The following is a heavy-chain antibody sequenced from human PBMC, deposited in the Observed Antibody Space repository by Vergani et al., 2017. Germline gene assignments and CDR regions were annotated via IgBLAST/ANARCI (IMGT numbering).Heavy chain of an antibody. D-gene: IGHD3-10*01. Sequence: EVQLVESGGGLVQPGRSLRLSCAASGFTFDDYAMHWVRQAPGKGLEWVSGISSNGGSTYYADSVKGRFTISRDNSKNTLYLQMSSLRAEDTAVYYCVKDRDRGYFDYWGQGTLVTVSS. V-gene: IGHV3-64D*06. CDR1: GFTFDDYA. CDR2: ISSNGGST. J-gene: IGHJ4*02. CDR3: VKDRDRGYFDY.